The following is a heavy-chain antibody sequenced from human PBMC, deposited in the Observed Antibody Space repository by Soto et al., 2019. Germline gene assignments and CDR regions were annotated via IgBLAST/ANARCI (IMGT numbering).Heavy chain of an antibody. J-gene: IGHJ5*02. D-gene: IGHD3-3*01. Sequence: ASVKVSCKASGYTFTSYGISWVRQAPGQGLEWMGWISAYNGNTNYAQKLQGRVTMTTDTSTSTAYMELRSLRSDDTAVYYCARVMYLVFWVVYFSPPRDAMCFAPWGQGTLVTVSS. CDR1: GYTFTSYG. CDR2: ISAYNGNT. V-gene: IGHV1-18*01. CDR3: ARVMYLVFWVVYFSPPRDAMCFAP.